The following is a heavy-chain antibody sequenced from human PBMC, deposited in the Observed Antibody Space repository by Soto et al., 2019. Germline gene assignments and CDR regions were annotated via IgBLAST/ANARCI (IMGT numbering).Heavy chain of an antibody. D-gene: IGHD2-15*01. CDR1: GGSISSYY. CDR3: ARHRRFRYCSGGSCYSARPDAFDI. J-gene: IGHJ3*02. V-gene: IGHV4-59*08. CDR2: IYYSGST. Sequence: SETLSLTCTVSGGSISSYYWSWIRQPPGKGLEWIGYIYYSGSTNYNPSLKSRVTISVDTSKNQFSLKLSSVTAADTAVYYCARHRRFRYCSGGSCYSARPDAFDIWGQGTMVTVS.